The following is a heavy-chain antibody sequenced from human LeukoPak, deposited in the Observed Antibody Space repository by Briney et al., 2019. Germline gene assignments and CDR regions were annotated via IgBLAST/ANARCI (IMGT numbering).Heavy chain of an antibody. CDR3: ARDQYDFWSGSYMDV. J-gene: IGHJ6*03. D-gene: IGHD3-3*01. CDR1: GATISSTSYY. Sequence: SETLSLTCTVSGATISSTSYYWSWIRQPPGKGLEWIGSVYYSAKTYYNPSLKSRVTISVDTSKNQFSLKLSSVTAADTAVYYCARDQYDFWSGSYMDVWGKGTTVTVSS. V-gene: IGHV4-39*07. CDR2: VYYSAKT.